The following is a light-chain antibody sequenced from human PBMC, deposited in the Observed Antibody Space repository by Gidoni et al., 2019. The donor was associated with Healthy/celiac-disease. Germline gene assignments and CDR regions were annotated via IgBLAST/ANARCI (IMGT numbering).Light chain of an antibody. CDR1: QSVSSSY. J-gene: IGKJ3*01. Sequence: EIVLTHSPGTLSLSQGERATLSCRASQSVSSSYLAWYQRKPGQAPRLLIYGASSRATGIPDRFSGSGSGTDFTLTISRLEPEDFAVYYCQQYGSSPLFTFGPGTKVDIK. V-gene: IGKV3-20*01. CDR2: GAS. CDR3: QQYGSSPLFT.